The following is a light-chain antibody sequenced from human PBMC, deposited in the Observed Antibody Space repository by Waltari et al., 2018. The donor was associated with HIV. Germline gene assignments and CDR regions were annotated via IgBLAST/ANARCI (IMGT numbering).Light chain of an antibody. J-gene: IGKJ1*01. Sequence: DIQMTQSPSTLSASVGDRVTITCRASQSISNWLAWYQQKPGKAPKLLIYKASSLESGVPPRFSGSGSGTEYTLTISSLQPDDFATYYCQEYSGYFRTFGQGTKVEIK. CDR3: QEYSGYFRT. CDR2: KAS. CDR1: QSISNW. V-gene: IGKV1-5*03.